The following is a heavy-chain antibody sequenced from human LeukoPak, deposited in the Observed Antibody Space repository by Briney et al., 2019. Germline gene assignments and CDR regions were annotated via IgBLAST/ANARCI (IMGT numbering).Heavy chain of an antibody. D-gene: IGHD3-3*01. CDR2: IYHSGSN. CDR3: ARGSADDFWRGAAY. CDR1: TCSISSYY. V-gene: IGHV4-59*01. Sequence: SETLSRTGSVYTCSISSYYWSWLRQPQGKGLVWSGYIYHSGSNNYHPSLKSRGIISVDTSKNQFSRKLSSVTAADTAVYYCARGSADDFWRGAAYWGQGTLVTVSS. J-gene: IGHJ4*02.